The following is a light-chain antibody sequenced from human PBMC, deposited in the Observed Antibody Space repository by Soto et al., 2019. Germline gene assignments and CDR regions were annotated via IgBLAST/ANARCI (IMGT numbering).Light chain of an antibody. CDR2: DAR. CDR3: QQRKNWHTST. CDR1: EYIYDY. Sequence: DIVLTQSPVTLSLSPGERATLSCRASEYIYDYLAWYQQKPGQPPRLLVYDARNRATGIPARFTGSGAGTDFTLTISSLDPEDSAVDYCQQRKNWHTSTFGQGTRVEV. V-gene: IGKV3D-11*01. J-gene: IGKJ2*01.